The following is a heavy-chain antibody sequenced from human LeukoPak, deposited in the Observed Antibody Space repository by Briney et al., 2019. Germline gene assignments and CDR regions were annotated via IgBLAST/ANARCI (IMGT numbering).Heavy chain of an antibody. CDR1: GYRFTTYR. J-gene: IGHJ4*02. D-gene: IGHD6-19*01. CDR2: IFPGDSDT. CDR3: ARLAMAGGDFDY. V-gene: IGHV5-51*01. Sequence: GESLKISCQGSGYRFTTYRIAWVRQMPGKGLEWMGVIFPGDSDTRYSPSFQGQVTISADKSISTAYLQWSSLKASDTAMYYCARLAMAGGDFDYWGQGTLVTVSS.